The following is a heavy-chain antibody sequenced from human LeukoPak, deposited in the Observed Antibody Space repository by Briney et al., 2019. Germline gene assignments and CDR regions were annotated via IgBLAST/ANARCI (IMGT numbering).Heavy chain of an antibody. CDR3: ARDSVGNDY. J-gene: IGHJ4*02. V-gene: IGHV3-7*01. Sequence: GGSLRLSCAASGFTFSTYWMSWVRQAPGKGLEWVANIKQDGSEKYYIDSVKGRFTISRDNAKNSLYLQMNSLRAEDTAMYYCARDSVGNDYWGQGTLVTVSS. D-gene: IGHD6-13*01. CDR2: IKQDGSEK. CDR1: GFTFSTYW.